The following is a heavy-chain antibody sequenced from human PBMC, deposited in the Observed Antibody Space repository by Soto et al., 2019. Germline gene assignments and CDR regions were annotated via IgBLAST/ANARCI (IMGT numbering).Heavy chain of an antibody. CDR2: IYYSGST. V-gene: IGHV4-59*01. CDR1: GGSISSYY. CDR3: ARSIVVVTAADY. Sequence: PSETLSLTCTVSGGSISSYYWSLIRQPPGKGLEWIGYIYYSGSTNYNPSLKSRVTITRDTSASTAYMELSSLRSEDTAVYYCARSIVVVTAADYWGQGTLVTVSS. J-gene: IGHJ4*02. D-gene: IGHD2-21*02.